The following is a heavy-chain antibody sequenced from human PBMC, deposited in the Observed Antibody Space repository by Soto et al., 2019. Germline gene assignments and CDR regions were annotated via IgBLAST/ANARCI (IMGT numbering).Heavy chain of an antibody. CDR1: GGSISSYY. J-gene: IGHJ4*02. Sequence: SETLSLTCTVSGGSISSYYWSWIRQPPGKGLEWIGYIYYSGSTNYNPSLKSRVTISVDTSKNRFSLKLSSVTAADTAVYYCARSSGYSSGWYDYWGQGXLVTVSS. CDR2: IYYSGST. V-gene: IGHV4-59*01. CDR3: ARSSGYSSGWYDY. D-gene: IGHD6-19*01.